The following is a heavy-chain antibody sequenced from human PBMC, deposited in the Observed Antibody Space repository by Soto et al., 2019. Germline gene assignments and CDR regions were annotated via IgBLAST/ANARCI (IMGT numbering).Heavy chain of an antibody. CDR2: IIPILGIA. V-gene: IGHV1-69*04. J-gene: IGHJ6*02. Sequence: PSVKVSCKASGGTFSSYTISWVRQAPGQGLEWMGRIIPILGIANYAQKFQGRVTITADKSTSTAYMELSSLRSEDTAVYYCARDGLPDGMDVWGQGTTVTVSS. CDR3: ARDGLPDGMDV. CDR1: GGTFSSYT.